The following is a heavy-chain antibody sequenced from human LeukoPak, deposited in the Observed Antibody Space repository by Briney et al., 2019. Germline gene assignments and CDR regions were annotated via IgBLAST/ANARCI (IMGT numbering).Heavy chain of an antibody. J-gene: IGHJ6*03. CDR1: GFTFSSYA. V-gene: IGHV3-30-3*01. CDR2: ISYDGSNK. Sequence: PGRSLRLSCAASGFTFSSYALHWVRQAPGKGLEWVAVISYDGSNKYYPDSVKGRFTISRDNSENTLYLQMSTLRAEDTAVYYCAKDSQYYDFWSRYNYYYYYYTDVWGKGTTVTVSS. CDR3: AKDSQYYDFWSRYNYYYYYYTDV. D-gene: IGHD3-3*01.